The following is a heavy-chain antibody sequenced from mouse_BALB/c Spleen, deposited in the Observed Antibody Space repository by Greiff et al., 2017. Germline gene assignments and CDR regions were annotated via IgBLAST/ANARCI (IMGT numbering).Heavy chain of an antibody. CDR2: INPYNGDT. CDR3: ARDYGSSLWFAY. D-gene: IGHD1-1*01. Sequence: VHVKQSGPELVKPGASVKISCKASGYSFTGYFMNWVMQSHGKSLEWIGRINPYNGDTFYNQKFKGKATLTVDKSSSTAHMELRSLASEDSAVYYCARDYGSSLWFAYWGQGTLVTVSA. CDR1: GYSFTGYF. V-gene: IGHV1-20*02. J-gene: IGHJ3*01.